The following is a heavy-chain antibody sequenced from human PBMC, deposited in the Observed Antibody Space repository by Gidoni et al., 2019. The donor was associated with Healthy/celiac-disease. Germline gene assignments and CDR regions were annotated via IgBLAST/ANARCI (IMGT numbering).Heavy chain of an antibody. J-gene: IGHJ4*02. CDR2: ISSSSSYI. CDR1: GFTFSSYS. V-gene: IGHV3-21*01. CDR3: ARDLSDQQLVPYYFDY. Sequence: EVQLVESGGGLVKPGGSLSLSCAASGFTFSSYSMNWVRQAPGKGLEWVSSISSSSSYIYYADSVKGRFTISRDNAKNSLYLQMNSLRAEDTAVYYCARDLSDQQLVPYYFDYWGQGTLVTVSS. D-gene: IGHD6-13*01.